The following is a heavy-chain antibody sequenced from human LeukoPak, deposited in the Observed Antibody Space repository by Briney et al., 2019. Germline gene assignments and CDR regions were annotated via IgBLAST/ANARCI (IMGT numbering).Heavy chain of an antibody. V-gene: IGHV4-34*01. D-gene: IGHD6-19*01. CDR3: ASHIAVARRGRAFDI. J-gene: IGHJ3*02. CDR1: GGSFSGYY. Sequence: PSETLSLTCAVYGGSFSGYYWSWIRQPPGKGLEWIGEINHSGSTNYNPSLKSRVTISVDTSKNQFSLKLSSVTAADTAVYYCASHIAVARRGRAFDIWGQGTMVTASS. CDR2: INHSGST.